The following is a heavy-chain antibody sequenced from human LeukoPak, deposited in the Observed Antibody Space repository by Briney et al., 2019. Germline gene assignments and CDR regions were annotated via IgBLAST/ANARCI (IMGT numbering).Heavy chain of an antibody. CDR1: GYTFTSYY. CDR2: INPSGGST. J-gene: IGHJ5*02. CDR3: ARDGCISSTCYAGGNWFDP. D-gene: IGHD2-2*01. V-gene: IGHV1-46*01. Sequence: WASVKVSCKASGYTFTSYYMHWVRQAPGQGLEWMGIINPSGGSTSYAQKFQGRVTMTRDTSTSTVYMELSSLRSEDTAVYYCARDGCISSTCYAGGNWFDPWGQGTLVTVSS.